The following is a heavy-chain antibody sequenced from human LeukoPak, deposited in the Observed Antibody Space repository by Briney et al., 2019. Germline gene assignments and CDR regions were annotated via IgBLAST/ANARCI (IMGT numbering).Heavy chain of an antibody. D-gene: IGHD6-19*01. CDR1: GFTFSNVW. V-gene: IGHV3-15*01. CDR3: TTVTVAVAGSSFDY. J-gene: IGHJ4*02. CDR2: IKSKTDGGTT. Sequence: GGSLRLSCAASGFTFSNVWMTWVRQAPGKGLEWVGRIKSKTDGGTTDYAAPVKGRFTISRDDSKNTLYLQMNSLKTEDTAVYYCTTVTVAVAGSSFDYWGQGTLVTVSS.